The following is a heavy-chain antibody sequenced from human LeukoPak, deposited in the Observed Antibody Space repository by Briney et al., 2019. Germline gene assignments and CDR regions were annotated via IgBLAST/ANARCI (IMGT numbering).Heavy chain of an antibody. J-gene: IGHJ4*02. CDR2: IYSDGSFT. D-gene: IGHD5-12*01. CDR1: GFTFSTSW. V-gene: IGHV3-74*01. CDR3: ARVQGWLRPVDY. Sequence: GGSLRLSCAASGFTFSTSWMHWVRQGPGKGLVWVSRIYSDGSFTSYADSVKGRFTISRDNAKNSLYLQMNSLRAEDTAVYYCARVQGWLRPVDYWGQGTLVTVSS.